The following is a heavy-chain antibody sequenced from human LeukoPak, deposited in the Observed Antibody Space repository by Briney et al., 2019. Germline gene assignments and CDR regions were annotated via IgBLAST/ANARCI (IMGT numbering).Heavy chain of an antibody. CDR3: ARDYGGSYGHFDY. V-gene: IGHV4-59*01. CDR2: IYYSGST. J-gene: IGHJ4*02. D-gene: IGHD5-18*01. CDR1: GGSISTYY. Sequence: KSSETLSLTCTVSGGSISTYYWTWIRQPPGKGLEWIGYIYYSGSTNYNPSLKSRVTISVDTSKNQFSLKLSSVTAADTAVYYCARDYGGSYGHFDYWGQGTLVTVSS.